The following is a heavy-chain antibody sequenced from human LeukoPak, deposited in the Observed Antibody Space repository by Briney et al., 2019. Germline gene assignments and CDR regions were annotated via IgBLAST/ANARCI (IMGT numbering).Heavy chain of an antibody. D-gene: IGHD5-18*01. CDR3: ARLRIRRGQLWSLPYFDY. Sequence: GSLRLSCAASGFSFITYNMNWVRQPPGKGLEWIGEINHSGSTNYNPSLKSRVTISVDTSKNQFSLKLSSVTAADTAVYYCARLRIRRGQLWSLPYFDYWGQGTLVTVSS. J-gene: IGHJ4*02. CDR2: INHSGST. CDR1: GFSFITYN. V-gene: IGHV4-34*01.